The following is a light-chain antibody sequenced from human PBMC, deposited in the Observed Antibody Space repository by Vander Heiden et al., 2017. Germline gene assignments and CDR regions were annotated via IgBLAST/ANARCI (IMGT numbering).Light chain of an antibody. CDR1: QDIRNW. J-gene: IGKJ1*01. Sequence: DIQMTQSPSSVSASVGDRVTITCRASQDIRNWLAWYQQKPGKAPKVLIFGASTLQSAVPSRFSGSGSGTDFTLTISSPQPEDFATYYCQQADSFPRTFGQGTKVDLK. V-gene: IGKV1-12*01. CDR3: QQADSFPRT. CDR2: GAS.